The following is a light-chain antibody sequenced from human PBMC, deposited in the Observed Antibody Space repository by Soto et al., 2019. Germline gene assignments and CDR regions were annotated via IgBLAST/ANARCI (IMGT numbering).Light chain of an antibody. Sequence: EIVMTQSPATLYASPGERATLSCRASQSISNNLAWYHQKPGQAPRLLVYGASPRATCIPGRFSGSGSGTEFILTISSLQSEDFGVYYCQQYDDGPLIFGGGTKGEIK. CDR3: QQYDDGPLI. J-gene: IGKJ4*01. CDR2: GAS. V-gene: IGKV3-15*01. CDR1: QSISNN.